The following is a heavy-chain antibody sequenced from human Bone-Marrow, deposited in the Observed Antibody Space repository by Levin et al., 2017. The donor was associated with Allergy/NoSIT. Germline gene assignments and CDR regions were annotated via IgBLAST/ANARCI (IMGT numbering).Heavy chain of an antibody. V-gene: IGHV4-59*01. CDR2: IYYSGST. J-gene: IGHJ1*01. Sequence: TGGSLRLSCTVSGASMSSYFWSWIRKPPGKGLEWIGYIYYSGSTNCNPSLKSRVTISVDTSKSQFSLKLSSMTAADTALYYCARGRVPQQWGQGSLVTVSS. CDR1: GASMSSYF. CDR3: ARGRVPQQ.